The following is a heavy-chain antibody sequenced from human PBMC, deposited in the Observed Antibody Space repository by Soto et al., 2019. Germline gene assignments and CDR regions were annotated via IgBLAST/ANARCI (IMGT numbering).Heavy chain of an antibody. D-gene: IGHD3-3*01. CDR3: ARARSYDFWSGSDYYYSMDV. Sequence: QVQLVQSGAEVKKPGSSLKVSCKASGGTLSNYAISWVRQAPGEGLEWMGGIIPIFGTANYAQKFQGRVTITADESTSTAYMELSSLRSEDTAVYYCARARSYDFWSGSDYYYSMDVWGQGTTVTVSS. J-gene: IGHJ6*01. CDR1: GGTLSNYA. CDR2: IIPIFGTA. V-gene: IGHV1-69*01.